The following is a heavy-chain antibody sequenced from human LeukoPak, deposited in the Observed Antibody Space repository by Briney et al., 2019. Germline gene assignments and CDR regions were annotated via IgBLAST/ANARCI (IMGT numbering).Heavy chain of an antibody. D-gene: IGHD1-1*01. J-gene: IGHJ4*02. CDR2: IYYSGST. Sequence: PSETLSLTCTVPGGSISSSSYSWGWIRQPPGKGLEWIGSIYYSGSTYYNPSLKSRVTISVDTSKNQFSLKLSSVTAADTAVYYCARHPGTRNFDYWGQGTLVTVSS. CDR1: GGSISSSSYS. V-gene: IGHV4-39*01. CDR3: ARHPGTRNFDY.